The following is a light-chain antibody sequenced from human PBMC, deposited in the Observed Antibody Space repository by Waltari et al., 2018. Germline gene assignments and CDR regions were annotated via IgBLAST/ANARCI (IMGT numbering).Light chain of an antibody. V-gene: IGLV2-23*01. CDR3: CSYAGSSTSVV. Sequence: QSALTQPASVSGSPGQSITISFTGTSSDVWNYNLVSWFQQHPGKAPKLMIYEGSKRPSGVSNRFSGSKSGNTASLTISGLQAEDEADYYCCSYAGSSTSVVFGGGTKLTVL. J-gene: IGLJ2*01. CDR2: EGS. CDR1: SSDVWNYNL.